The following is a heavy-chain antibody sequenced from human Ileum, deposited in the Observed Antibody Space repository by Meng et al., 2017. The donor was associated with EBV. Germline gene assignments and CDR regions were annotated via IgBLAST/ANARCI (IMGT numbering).Heavy chain of an antibody. CDR1: GYTFTRNA. J-gene: IGHJ4*02. CDR2: ISTNTGNP. CDR3: ARDSGYTRSWSGDY. V-gene: IGHV7-4-1*02. D-gene: IGHD6-13*01. Sequence: QVQLVQSGSELKKPGAAVKVSCKASGYTFTRNAINWVRQAPGQGLEWMGWISTNTGNPTYAQGFAGRFVFSLDTSVGTAYLQISGLKAEDTAIYYCARDSGYTRSWSGDYWGQGTLVTVSS.